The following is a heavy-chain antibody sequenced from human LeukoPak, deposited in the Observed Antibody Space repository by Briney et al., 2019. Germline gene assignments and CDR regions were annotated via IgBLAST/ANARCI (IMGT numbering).Heavy chain of an antibody. V-gene: IGHV4-4*07. CDR1: GGSISSYY. CDR3: ARDPFRSYPYAFDI. D-gene: IGHD3-16*02. CDR2: IYTSGST. J-gene: IGHJ3*02. Sequence: SETLSLTCTVSGGSISSYYWSWIRQPAGKGLEWLGRIYTSGSTNYNPSLKSRVTISVDTSKNRFSLKLSSVTAADTAVYYCARDPFRSYPYAFDIWGQGTMVTVSS.